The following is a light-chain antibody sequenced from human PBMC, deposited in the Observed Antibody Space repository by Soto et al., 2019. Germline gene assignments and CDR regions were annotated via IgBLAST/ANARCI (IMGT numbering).Light chain of an antibody. V-gene: IGKV1-9*01. CDR1: QVINEY. J-gene: IGKJ4*01. Sequence: DIQLTQSPSFLSASVGDRIAVTYRASQVINEYLVWFQQKPGKAPRLLIYAAYILQSGVPSRFSGRGYGTEFTLTINSLQPEDFATYYCQQFNSYPLTFGGGTKVEIK. CDR2: AAY. CDR3: QQFNSYPLT.